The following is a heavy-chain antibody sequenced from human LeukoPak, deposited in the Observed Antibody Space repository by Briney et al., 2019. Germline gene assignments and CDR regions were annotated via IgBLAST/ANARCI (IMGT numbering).Heavy chain of an antibody. CDR1: GFTFGDYT. J-gene: IGHJ4*02. CDR2: ISWDGVST. D-gene: IGHD1-26*01. V-gene: IGHV3-43*01. Sequence: GGSLRLSCAASGFTFGDYTMHWVRQTPAKGLEWVSVISWDGVSTYYADSMKGRFTISRGNSKNSLFLQMNSLRTADTALYYCAKATRGDGSYLIDYWGQGTLVTVSS. CDR3: AKATRGDGSYLIDY.